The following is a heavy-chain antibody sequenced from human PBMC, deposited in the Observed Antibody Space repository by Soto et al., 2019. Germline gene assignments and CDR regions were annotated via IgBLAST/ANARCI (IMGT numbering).Heavy chain of an antibody. CDR1: GFTFSSYA. Sequence: LRLSCAASGFTFSSYAMSWVRQAPGKGLEWVSAISGSGGSTYYADSVKGRFTISRDNSKNTLYLQMNSLRAEDTAVYYCAKRVPDYYDSSGYYKPWGQGTLVTVSS. J-gene: IGHJ5*02. CDR3: AKRVPDYYDSSGYYKP. CDR2: ISGSGGST. V-gene: IGHV3-23*01. D-gene: IGHD3-22*01.